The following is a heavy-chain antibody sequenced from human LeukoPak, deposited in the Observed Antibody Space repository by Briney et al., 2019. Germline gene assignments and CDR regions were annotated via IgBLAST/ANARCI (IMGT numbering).Heavy chain of an antibody. CDR2: INEDGSDK. CDR1: GVTVRSTY. CDR3: ARGQKLAS. D-gene: IGHD6-13*01. V-gene: IGHV3-7*04. Sequence: PGGSLRLSCAVSGVTVRSTYMSWVRQAPGKGLEWVANINEDGSDKYYVDSVKGRFTISRDNAENSLYLQMNSLRADDTAVYYCARGQKLASWGQGTLVTVSS. J-gene: IGHJ5*02.